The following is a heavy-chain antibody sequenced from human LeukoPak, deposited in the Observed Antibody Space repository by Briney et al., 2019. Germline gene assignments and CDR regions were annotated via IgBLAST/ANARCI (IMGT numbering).Heavy chain of an antibody. CDR1: GYTFTSYG. Sequence: ASVKVSCKASGYTFTSYGISWVRQAPGQGLEWMGWISAYNGNTNYAQKLQGRVTMTTDTSTSTAYMELRSLRSDDTAVYYCGRAGQRYSYGYSDYWGQGTLVTVSS. V-gene: IGHV1-18*01. J-gene: IGHJ4*02. D-gene: IGHD5-18*01. CDR3: GRAGQRYSYGYSDY. CDR2: ISAYNGNT.